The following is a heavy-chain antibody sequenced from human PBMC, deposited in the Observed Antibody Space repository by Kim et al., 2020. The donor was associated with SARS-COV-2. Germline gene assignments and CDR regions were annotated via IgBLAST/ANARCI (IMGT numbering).Heavy chain of an antibody. CDR1: GFTFSSYS. Sequence: GGSLRLSCAASGFTFSSYSMNWVRQAPGKGLEWVSSISSSSSYIYYADSVKGRFTISRDNAKNSLYLQMNSLRAEDTAVYYCARDRAPLYHLPWYFDLWGRGTLVTVSS. J-gene: IGHJ2*01. CDR2: ISSSSSYI. CDR3: ARDRAPLYHLPWYFDL. V-gene: IGHV3-21*01. D-gene: IGHD3-10*01.